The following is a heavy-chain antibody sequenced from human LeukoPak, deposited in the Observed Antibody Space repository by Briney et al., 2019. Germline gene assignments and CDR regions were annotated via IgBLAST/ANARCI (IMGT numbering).Heavy chain of an antibody. CDR3: ASSAQPYYDYVWGSYRPKGIHYYYGMDV. V-gene: IGHV4-59*01. Sequence: SETLSLTCTVSGGSISSYYWSWIRQPPGKGLEWLGYIYYSGSTNYNPSLKSRVTISVDTSKNQFSLKLSSVTAADTAVYYCASSAQPYYDYVWGSYRPKGIHYYYGMDVWGQGTTVTVSS. D-gene: IGHD3-16*02. CDR2: IYYSGST. CDR1: GGSISSYY. J-gene: IGHJ6*02.